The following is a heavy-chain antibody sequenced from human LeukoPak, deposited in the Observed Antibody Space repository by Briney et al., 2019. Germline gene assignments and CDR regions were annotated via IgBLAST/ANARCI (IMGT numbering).Heavy chain of an antibody. V-gene: IGHV3-7*03. CDR2: IKQDGSEK. CDR3: AKDFSSAWGSYFDY. CDR1: GFTFSSYW. J-gene: IGHJ4*02. D-gene: IGHD3-3*01. Sequence: GGSLRLSCAASGFTFSSYWMSWVHQAPGKGREWVANIKQDGSEKYYVDSAKGRFTISRDNAKNSLYLQMNSLRAEDTAVYYCAKDFSSAWGSYFDYWGQGTLVTVSS.